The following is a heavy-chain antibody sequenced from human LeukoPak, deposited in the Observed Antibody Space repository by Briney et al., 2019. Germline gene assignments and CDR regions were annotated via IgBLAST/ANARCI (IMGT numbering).Heavy chain of an antibody. CDR1: GDFISSYY. V-gene: IGHV4-59*01. D-gene: IGHD3-22*01. CDR2: IYYSGST. Sequence: SETLSLTCTVSGDFISSYYWSWIRQPPGRGLEWIGYIYYSGSTNYNPSLKSRVTISVDTSKNQFSLKLSSVTAADTAVYYCARSDYDTSKFDLWGRGTLVTVSS. J-gene: IGHJ2*01. CDR3: ARSDYDTSKFDL.